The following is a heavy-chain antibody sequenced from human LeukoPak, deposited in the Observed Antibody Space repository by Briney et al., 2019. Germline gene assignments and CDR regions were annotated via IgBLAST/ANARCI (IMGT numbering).Heavy chain of an antibody. CDR1: GFSFSSFS. CDR3: ARETIGCGGDCLDF. D-gene: IGHD2-21*01. CDR2: IDTSGSTT. V-gene: IGHV3-48*03. Sequence: GGSLRLSCEASGFSFSSFSMSWVRQAPGKGLEWISYIDTSGSTTFYADSVKGRFTTSRDNAKNSLFLQMSSLRAEDTALYYCARETIGCGGDCLDFWGQGTRVTVSS. J-gene: IGHJ4*02.